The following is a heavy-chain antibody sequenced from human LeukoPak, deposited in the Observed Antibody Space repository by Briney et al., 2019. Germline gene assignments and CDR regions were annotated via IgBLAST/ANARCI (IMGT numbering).Heavy chain of an antibody. D-gene: IGHD3-9*01. V-gene: IGHV3-21*01. CDR2: ISSSSSYI. Sequence: PGGSLRLSCAASGFTFSSYSMNWVRQAPGKGLEWVSSISSSSSYINYADSVKGRFTISRDNAKNSLYLQMSSLRAEDTAVYYCARGYDILTGYSSGMDVWGQGTTVTVSS. CDR3: ARGYDILTGYSSGMDV. CDR1: GFTFSSYS. J-gene: IGHJ6*02.